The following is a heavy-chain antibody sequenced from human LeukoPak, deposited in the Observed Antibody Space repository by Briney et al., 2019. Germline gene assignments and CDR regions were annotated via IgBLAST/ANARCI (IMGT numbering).Heavy chain of an antibody. J-gene: IGHJ4*02. D-gene: IGHD6-19*01. CDR2: IIPIFGTA. Sequence: SVKVSCKASGGTFSSYAISWVRQAPGQGLEWMGGIIPIFGTANYAQKFQGRVTITADKSTSTAYMELSSLRSEDTAVYYCARSGWYHGDRFDYWGQGTLVTVSS. V-gene: IGHV1-69*06. CDR1: GGTFSSYA. CDR3: ARSGWYHGDRFDY.